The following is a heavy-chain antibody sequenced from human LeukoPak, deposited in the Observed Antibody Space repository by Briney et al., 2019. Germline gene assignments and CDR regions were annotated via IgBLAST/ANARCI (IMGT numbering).Heavy chain of an antibody. V-gene: IGHV3-30*18. CDR1: GFTFSSYG. CDR3: AKDRAFNDYGEHFDY. D-gene: IGHD4-17*01. J-gene: IGHJ4*02. CDR2: ISYDGSNK. Sequence: GGSLRLSCAASGFTFSSYGMHWVRQAPGKGLEWVAFISYDGSNKYYADSVKGRFTISRDNSKNTLYLQMNSLRAEDTAVYYCAKDRAFNDYGEHFDYWGQGTLVTVSS.